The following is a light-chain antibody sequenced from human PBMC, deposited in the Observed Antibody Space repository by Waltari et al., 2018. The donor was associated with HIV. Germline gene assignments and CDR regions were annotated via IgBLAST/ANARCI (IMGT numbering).Light chain of an antibody. CDR2: STS. CDR1: PRVCSS. V-gene: IGKV3-15*01. CDR3: QQHSNWPLSIT. Sequence: EIVMTPSPATLSVSPGERATRSCRARPRVCSSVAWYQQRPGQAPRLLIYSTSIRATGIPARFSGSGSETEFTLTISNLQSEDFAVYYCQQHSNWPLSITFGQGTRLQIK. J-gene: IGKJ5*01.